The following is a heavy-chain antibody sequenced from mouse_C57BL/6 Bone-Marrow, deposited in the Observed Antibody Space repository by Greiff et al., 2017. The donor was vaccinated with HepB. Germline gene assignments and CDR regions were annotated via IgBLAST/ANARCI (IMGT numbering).Heavy chain of an antibody. D-gene: IGHD3-2*02. Sequence: QVQLQQSGAELVRPGTSVKVSCKASGYAFTNYLIEWVKQRPGQGLEWIGVINPGSGGTNYNEKFKGKATLTADKSSSTASMQLSSLTSADSAVYFCAREGAAQAAGAMDYWGQGTSVTVSS. CDR3: AREGAAQAAGAMDY. V-gene: IGHV1-54*01. J-gene: IGHJ4*01. CDR2: INPGSGGT. CDR1: GYAFTNYL.